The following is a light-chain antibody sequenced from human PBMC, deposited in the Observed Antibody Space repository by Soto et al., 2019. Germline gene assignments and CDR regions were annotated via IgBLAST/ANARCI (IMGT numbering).Light chain of an antibody. V-gene: IGLV2-8*01. J-gene: IGLJ3*02. CDR1: SSDVGAYNF. Sequence: QSALTQPPSASGSLGQSVTISCTGTSSDVGAYNFVSWLQQHPGKAPKVMISEVSKRPSGVPDRFSGSKSGNTASLTVSGLQADDEATYYCSSFEGVNNFWVFGGGTKLTVL. CDR2: EVS. CDR3: SSFEGVNNFWV.